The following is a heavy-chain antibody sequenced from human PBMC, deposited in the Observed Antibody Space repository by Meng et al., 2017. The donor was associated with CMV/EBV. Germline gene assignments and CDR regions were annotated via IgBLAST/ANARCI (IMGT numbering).Heavy chain of an antibody. CDR2: IRYDGSNK. CDR3: AKDSNCGGDCYSDYYYGMDV. CDR1: GFTFSSYG. J-gene: IGHJ6*02. D-gene: IGHD2-21*01. Sequence: GESLKISCAASGFTFSSYGMHWVRQAPGKGLEWVAFIRYDGSNKYYADSVKGRFTISRDNSKNTLYLQMNSLRAEDTAVYHCAKDSNCGGDCYSDYYYGMDVWGQGTTVTVSS. V-gene: IGHV3-30*02.